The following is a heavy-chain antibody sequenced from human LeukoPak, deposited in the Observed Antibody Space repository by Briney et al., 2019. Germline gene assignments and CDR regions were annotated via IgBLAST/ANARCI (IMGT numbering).Heavy chain of an antibody. CDR1: GYTFTGYY. V-gene: IGHV1-2*02. D-gene: IGHD2-21*02. CDR2: INPNSGGT. J-gene: IGHJ6*03. Sequence: ASVKVSCKASGYTFTGYYIHWVRQAPGQGLEWMGWINPNSGGTNSAQKFQGRVTMTRDTSISTAYMELSRLTSDDTVVYSCARGVTARGFYYYMDIWGKGTTVTISS. CDR3: ARGVTARGFYYYMDI.